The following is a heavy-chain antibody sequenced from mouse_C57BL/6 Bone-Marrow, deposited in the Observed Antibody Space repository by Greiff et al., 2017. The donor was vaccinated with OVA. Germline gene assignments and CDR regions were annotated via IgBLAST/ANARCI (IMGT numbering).Heavy chain of an antibody. CDR2: IRNKANGYTT. CDR3: ARSPPRSYSFAY. D-gene: IGHD6-5*01. CDR1: GFTFTDYY. V-gene: IGHV7-3*01. J-gene: IGHJ3*01. Sequence: DVMLVESGGGLVQPGGSLSLSCAASGFTFTDYYMSWVRQPPGKALEWLGFIRNKANGYTTEYSASVKGRLTISRDNSQSILYLQMNALRAEDSATYYCARSPPRSYSFAYWGQGTLVTVSA.